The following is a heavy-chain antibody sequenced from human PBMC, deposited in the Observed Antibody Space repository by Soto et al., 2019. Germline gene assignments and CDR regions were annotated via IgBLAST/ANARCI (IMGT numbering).Heavy chain of an antibody. V-gene: IGHV3-48*02. Sequence: GGSLRLSCAASGFTFSSYSMNWVRQAPGKGLEWVSYISSSSSTIYYADSVKGRFTISRDNAKNSLYLQMNSLRDEDTAGYYCARDPGVGYYYDSSGTYYYYYGMDVWGQGTTVTVSS. D-gene: IGHD3-22*01. J-gene: IGHJ6*02. CDR3: ARDPGVGYYYDSSGTYYYYYGMDV. CDR2: ISSSSSTI. CDR1: GFTFSSYS.